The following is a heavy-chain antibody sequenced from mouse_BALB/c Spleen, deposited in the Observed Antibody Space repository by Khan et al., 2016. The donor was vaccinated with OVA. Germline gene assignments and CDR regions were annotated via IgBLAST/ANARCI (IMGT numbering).Heavy chain of an antibody. CDR1: GDSITSGY. D-gene: IGHD1-1*01. J-gene: IGHJ4*01. Sequence: EVELVESGPSLVKPSQTLSLTCSVTGDSITSGYWNWIRKFPGNKLEYMGYISYSGSTYYNPSLKSRISITRDTSKNQYYLQLNSVTTEDTATYYCARWGYGSNYYAMDYWGQGTSVTVSS. CDR2: ISYSGST. V-gene: IGHV3-8*02. CDR3: ARWGYGSNYYAMDY.